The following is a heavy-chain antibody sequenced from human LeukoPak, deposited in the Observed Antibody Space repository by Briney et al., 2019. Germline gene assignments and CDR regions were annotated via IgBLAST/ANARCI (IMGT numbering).Heavy chain of an antibody. CDR3: ARGSIAVAQIDY. CDR2: INHSGST. D-gene: IGHD6-19*01. CDR1: GGSFSGYY. Sequence: SETLSLTCAVYGGSFSGYYWSWIRQPPGKGLEWIGEINHSGSTNYNPSLKSRVTISVDTSKNQFSLKLSSVTAADTAVYYCARGSIAVAQIDYWGQGTPVTVSS. J-gene: IGHJ4*02. V-gene: IGHV4-34*01.